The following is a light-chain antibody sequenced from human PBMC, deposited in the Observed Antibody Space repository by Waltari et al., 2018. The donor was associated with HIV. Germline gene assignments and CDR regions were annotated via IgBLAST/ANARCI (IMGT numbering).Light chain of an antibody. CDR2: SNN. V-gene: IGLV1-44*01. Sequence: QSALTQSPSVSGTPGQRVTISCSGSSSNIGRNTVHWYQQLPGTAPKLLIYSNNQRPSGVPDRFSGTKSGTSASLAISGLQSEDEADYYCAAWDDTLNGPNVVFGGGTKLTV. CDR1: SSNIGRNT. J-gene: IGLJ2*01. CDR3: AAWDDTLNGPNVV.